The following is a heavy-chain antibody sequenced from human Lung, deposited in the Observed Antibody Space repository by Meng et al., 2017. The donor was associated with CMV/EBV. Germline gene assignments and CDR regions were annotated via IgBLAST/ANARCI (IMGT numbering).Heavy chain of an antibody. V-gene: IGHV3-30-3*01. CDR3: ARDDSSS. CDR1: GFTFSTYA. Sequence: VGLGGGLVLPVSSIGLSCAPSGFTFSTYAMHWVRQAPGKGLEWVAVISYDGSNKYYADSVKGRFTISRDNSKNTLYLQMNSLRAEDTAVYYCARDDSSSWGQGTLVTVSS. D-gene: IGHD3-22*01. CDR2: ISYDGSNK. J-gene: IGHJ5*02.